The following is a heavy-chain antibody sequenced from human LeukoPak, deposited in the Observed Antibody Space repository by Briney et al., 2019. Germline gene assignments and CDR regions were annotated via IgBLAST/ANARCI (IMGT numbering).Heavy chain of an antibody. V-gene: IGHV4-59*01. D-gene: IGHD6-19*01. CDR3: ARSFSSGWPYVDF. Sequence: PSETLSLTCTVSGDSISSYYWNWIRQPPGKGLEWIGYIYYSGSTNYNPSLKSRVTISVDTSKNQFSLKVTSVTAADTAVYYCARSFSSGWPYVDFWGQGTLVTVSS. J-gene: IGHJ4*02. CDR1: GDSISSYY. CDR2: IYYSGST.